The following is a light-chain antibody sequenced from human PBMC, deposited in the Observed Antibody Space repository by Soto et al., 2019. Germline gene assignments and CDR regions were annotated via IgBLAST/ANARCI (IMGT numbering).Light chain of an antibody. CDR3: QHYATSSWM. CDR1: QSVGSMN. J-gene: IGKJ1*01. V-gene: IGKV3-20*01. Sequence: EVVLTQSPGTLSLSPGERATLSCRASQSVGSMNLAWYQQQPGQTPRLLIYGASTRATGVPDRFSGGGSGTDFTLTISRLEPEDVAVYYCQHYATSSWMFGQGTKVEIK. CDR2: GAS.